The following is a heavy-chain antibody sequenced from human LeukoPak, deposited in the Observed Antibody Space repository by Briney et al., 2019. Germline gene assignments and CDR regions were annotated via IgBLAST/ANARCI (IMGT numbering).Heavy chain of an antibody. V-gene: IGHV3-30-3*01. J-gene: IGHJ4*02. CDR1: GFTFSSYA. CDR3: AREDIVATPNFDY. D-gene: IGHD5-12*01. CDR2: ISYDGSNK. Sequence: PGRSLRLSCAASGFTFSSYAMHWVRQAPGKGLEWVAVISYDGSNKYYADSVKGRFTISRDNSKNTLYLQMNSLRAEDTAVYYCAREDIVATPNFDYWGQGTLVTVSS.